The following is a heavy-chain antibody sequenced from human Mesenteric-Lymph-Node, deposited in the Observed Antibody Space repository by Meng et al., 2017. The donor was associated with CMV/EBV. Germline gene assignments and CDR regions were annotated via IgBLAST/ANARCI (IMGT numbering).Heavy chain of an antibody. V-gene: IGHV3-9*01. Sequence: SLKISCAASGFTFYEYAMHWVRQAPGKGLEWVSSISGNGGSIGYADSVKGRFTISRDNAKNSLYLQMSSLRAEDTALYYCAKDIGRFRIAAAGDGGLGYWGQGTVVTVSS. CDR3: AKDIGRFRIAAAGDGGLGY. CDR1: GFTFYEYA. J-gene: IGHJ4*02. D-gene: IGHD6-13*01. CDR2: ISGNGGSI.